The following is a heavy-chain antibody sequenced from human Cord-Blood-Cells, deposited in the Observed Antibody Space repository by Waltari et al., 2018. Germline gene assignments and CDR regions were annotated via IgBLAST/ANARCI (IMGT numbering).Heavy chain of an antibody. CDR2: IYYSGST. V-gene: IGHV4-39*07. J-gene: IGHJ5*02. CDR1: GGSLSSSSYY. CDR3: ARHPGGYDILTGYYINWFDP. D-gene: IGHD3-9*01. Sequence: QLQLQESGPGLVKPSEPLSLTCTVSGGSLSSSSYYCGWIRTPSWKGREWIGSIYYSGSTYYNPSLKSRVTISVDTSKNQFSLKLSSVTAADTAVYYCARHPGGYDILTGYYINWFDPWGQGTLVTVSS.